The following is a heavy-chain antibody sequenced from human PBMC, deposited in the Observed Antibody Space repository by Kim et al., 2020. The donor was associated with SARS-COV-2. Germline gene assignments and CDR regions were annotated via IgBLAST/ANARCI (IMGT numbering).Heavy chain of an antibody. D-gene: IGHD5-18*01. CDR3: ARDGYSYGLAVDY. J-gene: IGHJ4*02. Sequence: AQKFQGRVTMTRDTSTSTVYMELSSLRSEDTAVYYCARDGYSYGLAVDYWGQGTLVTVSS. V-gene: IGHV1-46*01.